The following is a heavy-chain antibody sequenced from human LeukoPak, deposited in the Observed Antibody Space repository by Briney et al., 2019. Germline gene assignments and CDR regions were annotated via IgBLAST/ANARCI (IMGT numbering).Heavy chain of an antibody. Sequence: GGSQTLSCAASGFTVSRNYVSCVRQAPGKGLVWGSVIYRGGSTYYADSVKGRFTITRDNSKNKLYLQMNSLRAEDTAVYYCARRQAGSHYYYGMDVWGQGTTVTVSS. J-gene: IGHJ6*02. CDR2: IYRGGST. CDR3: ARRQAGSHYYYGMDV. D-gene: IGHD3-10*01. V-gene: IGHV3-66*04. CDR1: GFTVSRNY.